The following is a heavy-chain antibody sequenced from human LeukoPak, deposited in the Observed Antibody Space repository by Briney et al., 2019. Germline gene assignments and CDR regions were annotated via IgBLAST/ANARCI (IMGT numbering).Heavy chain of an antibody. CDR3: TRSTNLEAFDI. J-gene: IGHJ3*02. CDR2: IYYSGSI. CDR1: GGSVSSGTYY. V-gene: IGHV4-61*01. D-gene: IGHD2-8*01. Sequence: SETLSLTCTVSGGSVSSGTYYWSWIRQPPGKGLEWIGYIYYSGSINYNPSLKSRVTVSVDTSKNQCSLKLSSVTTADTAVYYCTRSTNLEAFDIWGQGTMVTVSS.